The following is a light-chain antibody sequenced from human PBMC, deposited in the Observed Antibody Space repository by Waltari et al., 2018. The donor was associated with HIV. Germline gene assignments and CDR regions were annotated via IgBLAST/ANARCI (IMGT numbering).Light chain of an antibody. CDR2: KDS. CDR3: QSADSSGTYHV. Sequence: SYELTQPPSVSVSPGQTARITCAGDALPKHYAYWYQQKPGQAPVLVIYKDSERPSGIPERFSGSSSGTTVTLTISGVQAEDEADYYCQSADSSGTYHVFGGGTKLTVL. J-gene: IGLJ3*02. V-gene: IGLV3-25*03. CDR1: ALPKHY.